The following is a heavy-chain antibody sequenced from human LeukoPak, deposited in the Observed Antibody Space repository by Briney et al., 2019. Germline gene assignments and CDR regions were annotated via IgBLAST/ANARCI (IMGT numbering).Heavy chain of an antibody. D-gene: IGHD3-22*01. Sequence: GGSLRLSCAASGFTFSSYWMSCVRQAPGKGLEWVANIKQDGSEKYYVDSVKGRFTISRDNAKNSLYLQMNSLRAEDTAVYYCARESIYYDSSGYNDYWGQGTLVTVSS. J-gene: IGHJ4*02. CDR3: ARESIYYDSSGYNDY. V-gene: IGHV3-7*04. CDR2: IKQDGSEK. CDR1: GFTFSSYW.